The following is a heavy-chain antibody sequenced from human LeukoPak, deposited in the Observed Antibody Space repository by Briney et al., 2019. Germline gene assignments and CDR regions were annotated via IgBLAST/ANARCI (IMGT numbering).Heavy chain of an antibody. CDR1: GGSISSGGYY. V-gene: IGHV4-30-2*01. D-gene: IGHD6-25*01. J-gene: IGHJ4*02. Sequence: SETLSLTCTVSGGSISSGGYYWSWIRQPPGKGLEWIGYIYHSGSTYYNPSLKSRVTISVDRSKNQFSLKLSSVTAADTAVYYCARTQAALDYWGQGTLVTVSS. CDR3: ARTQAALDY. CDR2: IYHSGST.